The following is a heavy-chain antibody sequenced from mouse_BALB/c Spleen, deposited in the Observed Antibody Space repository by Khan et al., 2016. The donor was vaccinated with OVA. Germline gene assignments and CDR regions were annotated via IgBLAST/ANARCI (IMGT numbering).Heavy chain of an antibody. Sequence: VELVESGPGLVAPSQSLSITCTVSGFSLPNYGVHWVRQPPGKGLEWLVVIWSDGSTNYNSVLKSRLSISKDNSKSQVFLKMNSLQTDDTAMYYCARWFDGYSSLYAMDYWGQGTSVTVSS. D-gene: IGHD2-3*01. CDR2: IWSDGST. CDR1: GFSLPNYG. CDR3: ARWFDGYSSLYAMDY. J-gene: IGHJ4*01. V-gene: IGHV2-6*02.